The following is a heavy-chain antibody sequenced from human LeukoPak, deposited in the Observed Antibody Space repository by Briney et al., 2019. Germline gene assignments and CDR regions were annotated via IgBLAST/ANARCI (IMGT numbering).Heavy chain of an antibody. CDR1: GGSISSSSYY. D-gene: IGHD5-12*01. J-gene: IGHJ4*02. CDR3: ARHQYEWVATVPYYFDY. V-gene: IGHV4-39*01. CDR2: IYYSGST. Sequence: SETLCLTCTVSGGSISSSSYYWGWIRQPPGKGLEWIGSIYYSGSTYYNPSLKSRVTISVDTSKNQFSLKLSSVTAADTAVYYCARHQYEWVATVPYYFDYWGQGTLVTVSS.